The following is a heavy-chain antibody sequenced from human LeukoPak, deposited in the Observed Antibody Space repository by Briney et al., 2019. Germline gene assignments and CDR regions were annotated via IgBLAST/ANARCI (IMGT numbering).Heavy chain of an antibody. J-gene: IGHJ5*02. D-gene: IGHD7-27*01. CDR2: ISNNGGST. CDR1: GFTFSIYA. CDR3: AKDAYLGSNWLDP. Sequence: GGSLRLSCAASGFTFSIYAMSWVRQAPGKGLEWVSGISNNGGSTDYADSVKGRFTISRDNSKNTLYLQMNSLRAEDTAVYYCAKDAYLGSNWLDPWGQGTLVTVSS. V-gene: IGHV3-23*01.